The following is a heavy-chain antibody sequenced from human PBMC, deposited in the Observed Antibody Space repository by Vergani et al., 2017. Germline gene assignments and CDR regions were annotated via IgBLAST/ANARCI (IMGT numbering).Heavy chain of an antibody. D-gene: IGHD2-2*02. CDR2: ISGSGGST. J-gene: IGHJ6*02. Sequence: EVQLLESGGGLVQPGGSLRLSCAASGFTFSSYAMSWVRQAPGKGLEWVSAISGSGGSTYYADSVKGRFTISRDNSKNTLYLQMNSLRAEDTAVYYCAKGVVVVPAAIGAMDVWGHGTTVTVSS. V-gene: IGHV3-23*01. CDR3: AKGVVVVPAAIGAMDV. CDR1: GFTFSSYA.